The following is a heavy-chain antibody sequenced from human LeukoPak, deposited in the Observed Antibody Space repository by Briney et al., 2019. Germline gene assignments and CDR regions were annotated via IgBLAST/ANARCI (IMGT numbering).Heavy chain of an antibody. CDR3: ARAQSTGYSSGWYSIYYYMDV. Sequence: GGSLRLSCAASGFTFSSYWMHWVRHAPGKGLVWVSRINSDGSSTSYADSVKGRFTISRDNAKNTLYLQMNSLRAEDTAVYYCARAQSTGYSSGWYSIYYYMDVWGKGTTVTVSS. J-gene: IGHJ6*03. D-gene: IGHD6-19*01. V-gene: IGHV3-74*01. CDR2: INSDGSST. CDR1: GFTFSSYW.